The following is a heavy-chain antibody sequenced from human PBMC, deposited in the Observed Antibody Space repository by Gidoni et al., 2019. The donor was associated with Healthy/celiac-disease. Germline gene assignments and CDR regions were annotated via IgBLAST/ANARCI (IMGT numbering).Heavy chain of an antibody. CDR2: IYSGGST. J-gene: IGHJ6*02. Sequence: EVQLVESGGGLIQPGGSLRLSCAASGFTVSSNYMGWVRQAPGQGLEWVSVIYSGGSTYYADSVKGRFTISRDNSKNTLYLQMNSLRAEDTAVYYCARDSSDFWSGRDPYYGMDVWGQGTTVTVSS. D-gene: IGHD3-3*01. V-gene: IGHV3-53*01. CDR3: ARDSSDFWSGRDPYYGMDV. CDR1: GFTVSSNY.